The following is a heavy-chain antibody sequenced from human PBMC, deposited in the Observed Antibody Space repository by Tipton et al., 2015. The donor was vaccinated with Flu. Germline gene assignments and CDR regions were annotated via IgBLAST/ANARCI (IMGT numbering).Heavy chain of an antibody. CDR2: IYPGDSDT. J-gene: IGHJ6*02. V-gene: IGHV5-51*01. Sequence: MQLVQSGAEVKKPGESLKISCKGSGYSFTSYWIGWVRQMPGKGLEWMGIIYPGDSDTRYSPSFQGQVTISADKSISTAYLQWSSLKASDTAMYYCARHVFDYDFWSGSPAYYYYYGMDVWGQGTTVTVSS. CDR1: GYSFTSYW. CDR3: ARHVFDYDFWSGSPAYYYYYGMDV. D-gene: IGHD3-3*01.